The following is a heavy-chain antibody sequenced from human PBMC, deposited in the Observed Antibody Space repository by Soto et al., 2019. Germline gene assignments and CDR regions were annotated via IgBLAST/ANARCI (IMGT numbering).Heavy chain of an antibody. CDR1: GFTVSNNY. V-gene: IGHV3-53*01. J-gene: IGHJ4*02. CDR3: AKVNVVVVAATFEYEYYFDY. Sequence: GGSLRLSCVASGFTVSNNYMSWVRQAPGRGLEWVSAISNTGSTYYAGSVKGRSSISRDSSTNTLYLEVNSLRADDTAVYYCAKVNVVVVAATFEYEYYFDYWGQGTLVTVSS. D-gene: IGHD2-15*01. CDR2: ISNTGST.